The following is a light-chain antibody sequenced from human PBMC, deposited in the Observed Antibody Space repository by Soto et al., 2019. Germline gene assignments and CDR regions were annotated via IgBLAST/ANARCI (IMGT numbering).Light chain of an antibody. CDR2: DVS. J-gene: IGLJ1*01. V-gene: IGLV2-14*01. CDR3: SSYASSSTPLYV. CDR1: SSDVGGYNY. Sequence: QSVLTQPASVSGSPGQSITISCTGTSSDVGGYNYVSWHQQHPGKAPKLMIYDVSNRPSGVSNRFSGSKSGNTGSLTISGLQAEDEADYYCSSYASSSTPLYVFGTGTKVTVL.